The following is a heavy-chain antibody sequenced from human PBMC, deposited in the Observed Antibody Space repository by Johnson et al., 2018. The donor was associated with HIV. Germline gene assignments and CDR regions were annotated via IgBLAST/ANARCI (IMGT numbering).Heavy chain of an antibody. V-gene: IGHV3-30*02. CDR2: IRYDGTNK. CDR3: ARAGRYSSSWYGVAFDI. CDR1: GFTVSSNY. D-gene: IGHD6-13*01. Sequence: QVQLVESEGGLVQPGGSLRLSCAASGFTVSSNYMSWVRQAPGKGLEWVTFIRYDGTNKYYADSVKGRLTISRDNSKNTLYLQMNSLRAEDTAGYYCARAGRYSSSWYGVAFDIWGQGTMVTVSS. J-gene: IGHJ3*02.